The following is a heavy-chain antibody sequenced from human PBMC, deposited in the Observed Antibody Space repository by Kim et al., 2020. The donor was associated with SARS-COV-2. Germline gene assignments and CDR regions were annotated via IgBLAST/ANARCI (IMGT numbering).Heavy chain of an antibody. D-gene: IGHD1-26*01. V-gene: IGHV4-38-2*02. CDR2: IYHSGST. Sequence: SETLSLTCTVSGYSISSGYYWGWIRQPPGKGLEWIGSIYHSGSTYYNPSLKSRVTISVDTSKNQFSLKLSSVTAADTAVYYCARDKGLGLVGATTFDYWG. CDR3: ARDKGLGLVGATTFDY. CDR1: GYSISSGYY. J-gene: IGHJ4*01.